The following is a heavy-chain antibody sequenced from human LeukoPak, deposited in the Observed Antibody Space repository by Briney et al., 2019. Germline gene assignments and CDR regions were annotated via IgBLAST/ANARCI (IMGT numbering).Heavy chain of an antibody. CDR2: ISGDGRDA. CDR3: AKDWARYRIEGLFDY. V-gene: IGHV3-43*02. J-gene: IGHJ4*02. D-gene: IGHD5-18*01. Sequence: RGSLRLSCAASGFTFGDYAVHWVRQAPGKGLEWVSLISGDGRDAYYADSVNGRFTISRDNSKNSLYLQMNGLRTEDTAFYYCAKDWARYRIEGLFDYWGQGALVTVSS. CDR1: GFTFGDYA.